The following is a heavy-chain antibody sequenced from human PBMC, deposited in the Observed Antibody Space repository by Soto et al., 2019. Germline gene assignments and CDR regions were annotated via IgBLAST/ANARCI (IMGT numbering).Heavy chain of an antibody. CDR3: ARLLSNSGGNLDF. J-gene: IGHJ4*02. Sequence: ASVKVSCKASGYTFTRNYIHWVRRAPGQGLEWMGIINPSGGYTDYAQRFQGRITMTRDMSTSTVYMELSSLTTEDTALYYCARLLSNSGGNLDFWGQGTLVTVSS. D-gene: IGHD7-27*01. V-gene: IGHV1-46*01. CDR1: GYTFTRNY. CDR2: INPSGGYT.